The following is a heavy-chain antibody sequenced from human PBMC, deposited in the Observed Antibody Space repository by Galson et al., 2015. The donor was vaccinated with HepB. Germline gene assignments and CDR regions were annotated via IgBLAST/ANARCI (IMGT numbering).Heavy chain of an antibody. Sequence: SLRLSCAASGFTFSGSWMTWVRQAPGKGLEWLASINEHGTNQQYVGSVKGRFTISRDNAKNSLYLQIDSLRAEDTAMYYCAKDEPTNYYIYWGQGTLLMVSS. CDR3: AKDEPTNYYIY. V-gene: IGHV3-7*03. CDR1: GFTFSGSW. CDR2: INEHGTNQ. D-gene: IGHD2-15*01. J-gene: IGHJ4*02.